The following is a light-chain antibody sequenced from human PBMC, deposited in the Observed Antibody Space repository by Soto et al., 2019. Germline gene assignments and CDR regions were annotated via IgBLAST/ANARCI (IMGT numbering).Light chain of an antibody. Sequence: DMQMTQSPATLSASVEDRVTITCRASQSIVRWLAWYQQKPGKAPNLLNYEASTLKSGVPSRFSGSASGTEFTLTISSLQHDDFATYCCQQYGTYPWTFGQGTKVDI. V-gene: IGKV1-5*01. CDR1: QSIVRW. CDR2: EAS. J-gene: IGKJ1*01. CDR3: QQYGTYPWT.